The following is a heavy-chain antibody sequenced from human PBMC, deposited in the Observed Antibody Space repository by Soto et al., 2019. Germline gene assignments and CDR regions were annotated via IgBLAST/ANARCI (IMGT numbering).Heavy chain of an antibody. J-gene: IGHJ3*02. CDR1: GYTFTSYG. D-gene: IGHD4-17*01. CDR2: ISAYNGNT. CDR3: ARDHATVTTGGAFDI. Sequence: QVQLVQSGAEVKKPGASVKVSCKASGYTFTSYGISWVRQAPGQGLEWMGWISAYNGNTNYAQKFQGRVTITADESTSTAYMELSSLRSEDTAVYYCARDHATVTTGGAFDIWDQGTMVTVSS. V-gene: IGHV1-18*01.